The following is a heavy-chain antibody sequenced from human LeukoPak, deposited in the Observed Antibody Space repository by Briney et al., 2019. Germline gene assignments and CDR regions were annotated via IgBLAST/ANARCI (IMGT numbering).Heavy chain of an antibody. CDR1: GGTFSSYA. D-gene: IGHD3-9*01. Sequence: ASVKVSCKASGGTFSSYAISWVRQAPGQGLEWMGGIIPIFGTANYAQKFQGRVTITTGESTSTAYMELSSLRSEDTAVYYCARHGYYDILTGPNGLDYWGQGTLVTVSS. CDR3: ARHGYYDILTGPNGLDY. CDR2: IIPIFGTA. J-gene: IGHJ4*02. V-gene: IGHV1-69*05.